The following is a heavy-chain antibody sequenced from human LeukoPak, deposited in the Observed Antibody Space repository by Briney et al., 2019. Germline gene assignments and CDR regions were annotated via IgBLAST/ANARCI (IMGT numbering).Heavy chain of an antibody. CDR3: AKLPAWVPAADPDAFDI. V-gene: IGHV3-30*02. Sequence: GGSLRLSCAASGFIFNNYGMHWVRQAPGKGLEWVAFIPYDGSNKYYGDSVKGRFTISRDNSKNTLYLQMNSLRAENTAVYYCAKLPAWVPAADPDAFDIWGQGTMVTVSS. CDR1: GFIFNNYG. CDR2: IPYDGSNK. D-gene: IGHD2-2*01. J-gene: IGHJ3*02.